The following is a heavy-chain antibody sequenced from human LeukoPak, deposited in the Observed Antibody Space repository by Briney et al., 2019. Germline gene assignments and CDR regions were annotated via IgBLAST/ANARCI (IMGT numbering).Heavy chain of an antibody. V-gene: IGHV3-23*01. J-gene: IGHJ4*02. D-gene: IGHD3-10*02. CDR1: AFTLRYYA. Sequence: GGSLRLSCAASAFTLRYYATCWARQAPGKGLEWVSVISGSGGSTYHADSVKGRLTISRDNSKNTLYLKMNSLRAEDTAIYHRAKDVRGYNRAFDYWGQGTLVTVSS. CDR3: AKDVRGYNRAFDY. CDR2: ISGSGGST.